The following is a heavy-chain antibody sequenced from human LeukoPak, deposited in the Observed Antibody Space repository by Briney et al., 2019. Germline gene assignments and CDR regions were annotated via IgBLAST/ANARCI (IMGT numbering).Heavy chain of an antibody. J-gene: IGHJ3*02. CDR2: IKQDGSHK. CDR1: GFTCTTYW. V-gene: IGHV3-7*05. CDR3: ARGFDGYYGFDI. D-gene: IGHD5-24*01. Sequence: GGSLRLFCATSGFTCTTYWRSWVRQAPPQGLEWVANIKQDGSHKYYVDSVKDRFTISRDNAKNSIYLQVNRLRAEDTAVYYCARGFDGYYGFDIWGEGTMVTVSS.